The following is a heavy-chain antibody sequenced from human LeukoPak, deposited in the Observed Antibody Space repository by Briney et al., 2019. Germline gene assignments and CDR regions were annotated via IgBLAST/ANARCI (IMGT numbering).Heavy chain of an antibody. J-gene: IGHJ6*02. V-gene: IGHV4-61*02. Sequence: SQTLSLTCTVSGGSISSGSYYWSWIRQPAGKGLEWIGRIYTSGSTNYNPSLKSRVTISVDTSKNQFSLKLSSVTAADTAVYYCARAGILMVCAAYYYYGMDVWGQGTTVTVSS. CDR1: GGSISSGSYY. CDR3: ARAGILMVCAAYYYYGMDV. D-gene: IGHD2-8*01. CDR2: IYTSGST.